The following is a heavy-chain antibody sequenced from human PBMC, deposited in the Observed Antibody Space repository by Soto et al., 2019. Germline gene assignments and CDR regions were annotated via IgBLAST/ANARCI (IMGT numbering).Heavy chain of an antibody. CDR1: GGSISNYY. J-gene: IGHJ4*02. D-gene: IGHD5-12*01. CDR3: ARDNGDSGYDY. V-gene: IGHV4-59*01. CDR2: IYYSGST. Sequence: ETLSLTCTVSGGSISNYYWTWIRQPPGKGLEWIGYIYYSGSTNYNPSLESRVTISVDTSKNQFSLKLTSVTAGDTAVYYCARDNGDSGYDYWGQGTLVTVSS.